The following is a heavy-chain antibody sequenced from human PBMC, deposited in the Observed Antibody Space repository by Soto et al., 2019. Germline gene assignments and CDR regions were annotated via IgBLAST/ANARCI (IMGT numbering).Heavy chain of an antibody. CDR1: GFTFSSYS. CDR3: ARESDYYYSSGYSDSDDAFDI. CDR2: ISSSSSTI. Sequence: GGSLRLSCAASGFTFSSYSMNWVRQAPGKGLEWVSYISSSSSTIYYADSVKGRFTISRDNAKNSLYLQMNSLRDEDTAVYYCARESDYYYSSGYSDSDDAFDIWGQGTMVTVSS. D-gene: IGHD3-22*01. J-gene: IGHJ3*02. V-gene: IGHV3-48*02.